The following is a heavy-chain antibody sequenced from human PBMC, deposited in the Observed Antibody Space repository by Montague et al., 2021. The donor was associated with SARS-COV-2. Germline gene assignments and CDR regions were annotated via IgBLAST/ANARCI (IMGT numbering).Heavy chain of an antibody. V-gene: IGHV3-48*03. CDR2: ISSSGSTI. CDR1: GFTFSSYE. CDR3: ARSYYYYYYYMDV. D-gene: IGHD1-26*01. Sequence: SLRLSCATSGFTFSSYEMNWVRQAPGKGLEWVSYISSSGSTIYYADSVKGRFTISRDNAKNSLYLQMNSLRAEDTAVYYCARSYYYYYYYMDVWGKGTTVTGAS. J-gene: IGHJ6*03.